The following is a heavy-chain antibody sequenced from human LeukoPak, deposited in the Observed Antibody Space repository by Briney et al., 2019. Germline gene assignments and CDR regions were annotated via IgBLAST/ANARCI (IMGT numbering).Heavy chain of an antibody. CDR1: GGTFSSYA. J-gene: IGHJ4*02. Sequence: ASVKVPCKASGGTFSSYAISWVRQAPGQGLEWMGGIIPIFGTANYAQKFQGRVTITADESTSTAYMELSSLRSEDTAVYYCAREVVPAAIGWILWGQGTLVTVSS. V-gene: IGHV1-69*13. D-gene: IGHD2-2*01. CDR3: AREVVPAAIGWIL. CDR2: IIPIFGTA.